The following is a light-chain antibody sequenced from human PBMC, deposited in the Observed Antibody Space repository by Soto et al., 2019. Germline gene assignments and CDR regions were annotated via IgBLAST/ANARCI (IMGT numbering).Light chain of an antibody. CDR3: SSYTTSSTRV. CDR1: SSDVGIYNY. J-gene: IGLJ1*01. Sequence: QSVLTQPASVSGSPGQSIAISCTGSSSDVGIYNYVSWYQQHPGKVPKLIIYEVTNRPSGVSNRFSGSKSGNTASLTISGLQAEDEADYYCSSYTTSSTRVFGDGTKVNV. V-gene: IGLV2-14*01. CDR2: EVT.